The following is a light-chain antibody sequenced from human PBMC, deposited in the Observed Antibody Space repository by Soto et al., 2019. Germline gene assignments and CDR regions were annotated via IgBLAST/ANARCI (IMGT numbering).Light chain of an antibody. CDR1: QSLVESDGNTF. V-gene: IGKV2-30*01. CDR2: RVS. J-gene: IGKJ1*01. Sequence: DVVLTQSPLSLPVTLGQPASISCTSSQSLVESDGNTFLSWFHQRPGQSPRRLIYRVSTRDSGVPDRCSGSGSGPSFTLHTSRVEAEDVGVYFCRQGTAMWTFGQGTKGEIK. CDR3: RQGTAMWT.